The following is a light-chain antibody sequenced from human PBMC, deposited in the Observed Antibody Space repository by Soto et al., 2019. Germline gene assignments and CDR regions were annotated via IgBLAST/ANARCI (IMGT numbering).Light chain of an antibody. V-gene: IGLV2-14*01. Sequence: QSALTQPASVSGSPGQSITISCTGTSSDIGGYNYVSWYQQHPGKAPKLMIYEVSNRPSGVSNRFSGSKSGNTASLTISGLQAEDEADYYCFSYTTSSAVLFAGGTKVTVL. CDR2: EVS. J-gene: IGLJ2*01. CDR1: SSDIGGYNY. CDR3: FSYTTSSAVL.